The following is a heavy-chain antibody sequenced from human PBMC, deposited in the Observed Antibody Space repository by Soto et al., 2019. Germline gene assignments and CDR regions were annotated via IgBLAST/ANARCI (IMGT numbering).Heavy chain of an antibody. CDR2: IYPGDSDT. V-gene: IGHV5-51*01. CDR3: ARQNGRYSSSAMGV. CDR1: EERIANYG. D-gene: IGHD6-13*01. J-gene: IGHJ6*01. Sequence: RGAEERIANYGSRLVSKMNGKGLEWMGIIYPGDSDTRYSPSFQGQVTISADKSISTAYLQWSSLKASDTVMYYCARQNGRYSSSAMGVSGQGTTVTGPS.